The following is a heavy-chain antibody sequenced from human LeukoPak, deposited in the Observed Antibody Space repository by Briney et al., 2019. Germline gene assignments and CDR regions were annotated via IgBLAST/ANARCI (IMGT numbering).Heavy chain of an antibody. J-gene: IGHJ5*02. Sequence: GGSLRLSCAASGFTASSDYMSWVRQAPGKGLEWVSVIYSADNTYYADSVKGRFIISRDNSKNTVYLQMNSLRAEDTAVYYCARDRAYGDYASWGQGTLVTVSS. V-gene: IGHV3-53*01. D-gene: IGHD4-17*01. CDR2: IYSADNT. CDR3: ARDRAYGDYAS. CDR1: GFTASSDY.